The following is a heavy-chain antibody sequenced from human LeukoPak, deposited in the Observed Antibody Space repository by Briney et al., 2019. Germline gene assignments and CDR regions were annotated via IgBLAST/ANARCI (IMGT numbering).Heavy chain of an antibody. V-gene: IGHV3-7*01. J-gene: IGHJ4*02. CDR1: GFTFSSYW. CDR3: ARDPIGYCSSTSCSPR. CDR2: IKQDGSEK. Sequence: PGGSLRLSCAASGFTFSSYWMSWVRQAPGKGLEWVANIKQDGSEKYYVDSVKGRLTISRDNAKNSLYLQMNSLRAEDTAVYYCARDPIGYCSSTSCSPRWGQGTLVTVSS. D-gene: IGHD2-2*01.